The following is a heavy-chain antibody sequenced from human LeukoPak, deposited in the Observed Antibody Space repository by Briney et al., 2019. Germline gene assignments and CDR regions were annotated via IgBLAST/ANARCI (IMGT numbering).Heavy chain of an antibody. D-gene: IGHD6-25*01. CDR2: ISSSSSSI. CDR3: ATPPPSRAAYYFDF. V-gene: IGHV3-48*02. CDR1: GFTFSSYS. Sequence: GGSLRLSCAASGFTFSSYSMNWVRQAPGKGLEWVSYISSSSSSIYYADSVKGRFTISRDNAKNSLYLQMDSLRDEDTAVYYCATPPPSRAAYYFDFWGRGTLVTVSS. J-gene: IGHJ4*02.